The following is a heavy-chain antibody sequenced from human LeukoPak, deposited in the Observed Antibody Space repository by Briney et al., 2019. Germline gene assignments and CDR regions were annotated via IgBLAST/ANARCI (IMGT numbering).Heavy chain of an antibody. D-gene: IGHD5-18*01. J-gene: IGHJ4*02. CDR2: ISGDGGTT. Sequence: ETLSLTCSVAGDSIFGYYWNWVRQAPGKGLEWVSLISGDGGTTYYADSVKGRFTISRDNSKYSLYLQMNSLRSEDTALYYCAKDIDAAMVSLGDYWGQGTLVTVSS. CDR1: GDSIFGYY. V-gene: IGHV3-43*02. CDR3: AKDIDAAMVSLGDY.